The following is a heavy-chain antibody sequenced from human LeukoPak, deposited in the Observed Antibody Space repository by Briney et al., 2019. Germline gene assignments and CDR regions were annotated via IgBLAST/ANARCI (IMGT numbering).Heavy chain of an antibody. J-gene: IGHJ4*02. CDR1: GGSISSYY. V-gene: IGHV4-59*08. D-gene: IGHD2-2*01. CDR3: ARREGYCSSTSCYAFDY. Sequence: SETLSLTRTVSGGSISSYYWSWIRQPPGKGLEWIGYIYYSGSTNYNPSLKSRVTISVDTSKNQFSLKLSSVTAADTAVYYCARREGYCSSTSCYAFDYWGQGTLVTVSS. CDR2: IYYSGST.